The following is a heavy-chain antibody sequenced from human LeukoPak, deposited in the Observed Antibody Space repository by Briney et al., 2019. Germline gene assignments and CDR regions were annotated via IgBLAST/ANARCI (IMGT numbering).Heavy chain of an antibody. V-gene: IGHV1-18*01. Sequence: ASVKVSCKASGYTFTSYGISWVRQAPGQGLEWMGWISAYNGNTNYARKLQGRVTMTTDTSTSTAYMELRSLRSDDTAVYYCARFYDSSGYYTPYFDYWGQGTLVTVSS. D-gene: IGHD3-22*01. CDR3: ARFYDSSGYYTPYFDY. CDR1: GYTFTSYG. CDR2: ISAYNGNT. J-gene: IGHJ4*02.